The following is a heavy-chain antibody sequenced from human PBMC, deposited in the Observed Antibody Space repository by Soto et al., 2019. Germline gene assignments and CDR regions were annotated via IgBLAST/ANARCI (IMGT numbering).Heavy chain of an antibody. CDR2: VYYGGRS. V-gene: IGHV4-39*01. Sequence: SETLSLTCTVSSAPVSSTTYTWGWIRQPPGKGLEWVASVYYGGRSYYNPSLNSRVTISVDTSKNQFSLKMTSVSAADTAVHYCARHFSVDYFDYWGQGALVTVS. CDR3: ARHFSVDYFDY. J-gene: IGHJ4*02. CDR1: SAPVSSTTYT.